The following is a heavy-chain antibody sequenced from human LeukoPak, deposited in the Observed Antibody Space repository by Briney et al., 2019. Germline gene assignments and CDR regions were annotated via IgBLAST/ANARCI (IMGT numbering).Heavy chain of an antibody. V-gene: IGHV3-21*06. J-gene: IGHJ6*03. CDR3: AKDRGGGHMDV. D-gene: IGHD2-15*01. CDR1: GFTFSSFT. CDR2: ISSASSYI. Sequence: GGSLRLSCAASGFTFSSFTVNWVRQAPGKGLEWVSSISSASSYIYYADSVKGRFIISRDNAKNSLFLQMNSLRAEDTAVYYCAKDRGGGHMDVWGKGTTVTISS.